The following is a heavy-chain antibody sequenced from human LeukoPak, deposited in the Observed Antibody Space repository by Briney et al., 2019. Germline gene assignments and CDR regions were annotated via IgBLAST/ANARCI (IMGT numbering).Heavy chain of an antibody. CDR3: ATFIAVAGSY. CDR2: INPNSGGT. J-gene: IGHJ4*02. D-gene: IGHD6-19*01. Sequence: GESLKISCKASGYIFTGYYMHWVRQAPGQGLEWMGWINPNSGGTNYAQKFQGRVTMTRDTSISTAYMELSRLRSDDTAVYYCATFIAVAGSYWGQGTLVTVSS. V-gene: IGHV1-2*02. CDR1: GYIFTGYY.